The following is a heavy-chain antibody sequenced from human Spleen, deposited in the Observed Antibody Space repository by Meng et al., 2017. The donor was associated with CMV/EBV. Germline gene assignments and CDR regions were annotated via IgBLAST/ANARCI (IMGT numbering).Heavy chain of an antibody. Sequence: CAASGFIFKSYWMHWVRQAPGKGLEWVSGISSEGSDTTYAESVKGRFTISRDNAKKRLFLQMNSLRVEDTAVYYCVSTFWNGPNFDYWGQGTLVTVSS. D-gene: IGHD3-3*01. V-gene: IGHV3-74*01. CDR1: GFIFKSYW. CDR3: VSTFWNGPNFDY. J-gene: IGHJ4*02. CDR2: ISSEGSDT.